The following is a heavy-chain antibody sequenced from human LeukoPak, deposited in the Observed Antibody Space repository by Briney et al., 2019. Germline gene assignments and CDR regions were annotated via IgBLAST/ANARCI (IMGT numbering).Heavy chain of an antibody. CDR2: IYPSGST. Sequence: SETLSLTCTVSGGSISSSYWSWVRRPAGKGLEWIGRIYPSGSTNYNPSLKSRVIMSVDTSKNQFSLELRSVTAADTAVYYCAREPGYTYGGYYFDYWGQGILVTVSS. V-gene: IGHV4-4*07. CDR3: AREPGYTYGGYYFDY. CDR1: GGSISSSY. J-gene: IGHJ4*02. D-gene: IGHD5-18*01.